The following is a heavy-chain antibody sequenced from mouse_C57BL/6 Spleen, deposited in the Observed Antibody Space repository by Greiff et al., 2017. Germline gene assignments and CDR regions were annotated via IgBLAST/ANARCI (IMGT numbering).Heavy chain of an antibody. CDR2: INPSNGGT. CDR3: ARSGYGSRYAMDY. J-gene: IGHJ4*01. V-gene: IGHV1-53*01. CDR1: GYTFTSYW. D-gene: IGHD1-1*01. Sequence: QVQLKQPGTELVKPGASVKLSCKASGYTFTSYWMHWVKQRPGQGLEWIGNINPSNGGTNYNEKFKSKATLTVDKSSSTAYMQLSSLTSEDSAVYYCARSGYGSRYAMDYWGQGTSVTVSS.